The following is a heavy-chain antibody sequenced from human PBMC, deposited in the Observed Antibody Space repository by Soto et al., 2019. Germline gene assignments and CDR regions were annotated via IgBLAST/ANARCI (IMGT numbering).Heavy chain of an antibody. CDR3: ARQDGSALYYFYC. D-gene: IGHD6-19*01. V-gene: IGHV5-51*01. Sequence: PGDSLKISCKGSVYTFTSYWIAWVRQMPGKGLEWMGIIYPGDSDTRYSPSFQGQVSISADKSISTAYLQWSSLKASDTAMYYCARQDGSALYYFYCWGQGTLVTVSS. CDR2: IYPGDSDT. J-gene: IGHJ4*02. CDR1: VYTFTSYW.